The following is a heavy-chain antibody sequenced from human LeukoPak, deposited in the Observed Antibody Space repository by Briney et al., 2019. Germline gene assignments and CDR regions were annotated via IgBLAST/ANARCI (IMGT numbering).Heavy chain of an antibody. CDR3: ARGWYQLLGFYYYYYMDV. V-gene: IGHV1-18*01. Sequence: ASVKVSCKASGYTFTSYGISWVRQAPGQGLEWMGWISAYNGNTNYAQKLQGRVTMTTDTSTSTAYMERRSLRSDDTAVYYCARGWYQLLGFYYYYYMDVWGKGTTVTVSS. CDR1: GYTFTSYG. CDR2: ISAYNGNT. D-gene: IGHD2-2*01. J-gene: IGHJ6*03.